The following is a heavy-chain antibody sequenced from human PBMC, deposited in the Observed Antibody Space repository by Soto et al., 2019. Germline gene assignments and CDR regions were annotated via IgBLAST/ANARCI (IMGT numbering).Heavy chain of an antibody. J-gene: IGHJ6*03. V-gene: IGHV1-2*04. CDR1: GYTFTGYY. Sequence: RASVKVSCKASGYTFTGYYMHWVRQAPGQGLEWMGWINPNSGGTNYAQKFQGWVTMTRDTSISTAYMELSRLRSDDTAVYYCARGGTVTGKYYYYMDVWGKGTTVTVSS. D-gene: IGHD4-17*01. CDR3: ARGGTVTGKYYYYMDV. CDR2: INPNSGGT.